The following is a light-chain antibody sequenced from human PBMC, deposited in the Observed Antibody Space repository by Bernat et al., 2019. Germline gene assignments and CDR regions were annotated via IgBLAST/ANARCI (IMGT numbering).Light chain of an antibody. CDR3: IQDYNYPHS. V-gene: IGKV1-6*01. Sequence: AIHMTQSPSSLSASVGDRVTITCRASQGIRTDLGWYQQIPGKAPKHLIYAASILPSEVPSKLSGSGSGTDFTFTISSLQPEDFATYYCIQDYNYPHSFSGGTKVEIK. CDR1: QGIRTD. J-gene: IGKJ4*01. CDR2: AAS.